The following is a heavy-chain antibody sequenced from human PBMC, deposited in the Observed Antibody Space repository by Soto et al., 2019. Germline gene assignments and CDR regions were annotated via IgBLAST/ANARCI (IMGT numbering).Heavy chain of an antibody. CDR1: GFTFSSYW. CDR3: ARDQGYCSGGSCYVAGY. D-gene: IGHD2-15*01. Sequence: EVQLVESGGGLVQPGGSLRLSCAASGFTFSSYWMHWVRQAPGKGLVWVSRINSDGSSTGYADSVMGRFTISRDNAKNTLYQQMNSLRAEDTAVYYCARDQGYCSGGSCYVAGYWGQGTLVTVSS. V-gene: IGHV3-74*01. J-gene: IGHJ4*02. CDR2: INSDGSST.